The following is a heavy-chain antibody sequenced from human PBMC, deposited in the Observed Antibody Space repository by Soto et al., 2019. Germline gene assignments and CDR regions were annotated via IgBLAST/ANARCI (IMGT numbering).Heavy chain of an antibody. CDR2: INHSGST. CDR3: ARAGPWGCYRDFDY. CDR1: GGSFSGYY. V-gene: IGHV4-34*01. J-gene: IGHJ4*02. Sequence: QVQLQQWGAGLLKPSETLSLTCAVYGGSFSGYYWSWIRQPPGKGLEWIGEINHSGSTNYNPSLKSRVTISVDTSTNQFSLKLSSVTAADTAVYYCARAGPWGCYRDFDYWGQGTLVTVSS. D-gene: IGHD3-16*02.